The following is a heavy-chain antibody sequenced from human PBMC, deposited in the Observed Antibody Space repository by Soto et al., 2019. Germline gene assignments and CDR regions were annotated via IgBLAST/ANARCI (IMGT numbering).Heavy chain of an antibody. J-gene: IGHJ4*02. V-gene: IGHV3-23*01. D-gene: IGHD3-10*01. Sequence: GGSLRLSCAASGFTFSNYAMSWVRQAPGTGLEWVSAVSGSGANTYYADSVKGRFTVSRDNSKKTVFLQMNSLRAENTAVYHCAKMYYYGSGTSDYWGQGTLVTVSS. CDR1: GFTFSNYA. CDR2: VSGSGANT. CDR3: AKMYYYGSGTSDY.